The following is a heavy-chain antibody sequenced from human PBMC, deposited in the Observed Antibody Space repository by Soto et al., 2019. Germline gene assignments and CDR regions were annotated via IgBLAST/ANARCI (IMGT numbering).Heavy chain of an antibody. CDR1: GGSISSYY. D-gene: IGHD3-10*02. J-gene: IGHJ4*02. CDR2: IYYSGST. V-gene: IGHV4-59*01. CDR3: ARDVRGVIAN. Sequence: SETLSLTCTVSGGSISSYYWSWIRQPPGKGLEWIGYIYYSGSTNYNPSLKSRVTISVDTSKNQFSLKLSSVTAADTAVYYCARDVRGVIANWGQGTLVTVSS.